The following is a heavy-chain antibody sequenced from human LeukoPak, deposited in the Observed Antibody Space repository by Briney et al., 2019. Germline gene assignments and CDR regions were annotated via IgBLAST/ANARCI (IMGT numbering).Heavy chain of an antibody. Sequence: GASVKVCCKASGYSFTAFYIHWLRQAPGQGLEWMGWIHPRSGDTNYAQKFQGRVTMTRDTSINTAYMDLNSLRSDDTAVYYCARDGEYGSGSYYKGCFDYWGPGALVTVSS. J-gene: IGHJ4*02. CDR1: GYSFTAFY. D-gene: IGHD3-10*01. V-gene: IGHV1-2*02. CDR2: IHPRSGDT. CDR3: ARDGEYGSGSYYKGCFDY.